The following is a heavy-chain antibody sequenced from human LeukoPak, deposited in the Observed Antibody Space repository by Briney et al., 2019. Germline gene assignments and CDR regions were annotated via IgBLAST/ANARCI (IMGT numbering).Heavy chain of an antibody. V-gene: IGHV1-8*01. CDR3: ARGKNYYDSSGRDAFDI. Sequence: ASVKVSCKASGYTFTSYDINWVRQATGQGLEWMGWMNPNSGNTGYAQKFQGRVTMTRNTSISTAYMELSSLRSEDTAVYYCARGKNYYDSSGRDAFDIWGQGTIVTVSS. D-gene: IGHD3-22*01. J-gene: IGHJ3*02. CDR2: MNPNSGNT. CDR1: GYTFTSYD.